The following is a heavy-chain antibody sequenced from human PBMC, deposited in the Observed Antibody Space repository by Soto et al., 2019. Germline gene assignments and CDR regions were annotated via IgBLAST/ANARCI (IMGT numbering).Heavy chain of an antibody. D-gene: IGHD1-26*01. V-gene: IGHV3-21*01. CDR1: GFSFSSYS. CDR2: ISSNSSYI. Sequence: GGSLRLSCAASGFSFSSYSMNWVRQAPGEGLEWVSHISSNSSYIYYADSVKGRFTISRDNAKSTLYLQMNSLRAEDTGVYYCVREDFGLGLEYWGLGTLVTVPS. CDR3: VREDFGLGLEY. J-gene: IGHJ4*02.